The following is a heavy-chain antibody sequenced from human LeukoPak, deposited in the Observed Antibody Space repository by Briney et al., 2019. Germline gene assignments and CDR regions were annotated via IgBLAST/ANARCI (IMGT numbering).Heavy chain of an antibody. Sequence: GRSLRLSCTASGFTFSSYTMHWVRQAPGKGLEWVAVIWYDGSNEYYADSVKGRFTISRDNSKNTLYLQMNSLGAEDTAIYYCARDWPNCALDYWSQGTLVTVSS. V-gene: IGHV3-33*08. CDR2: IWYDGSNE. CDR3: ARDWPNCALDY. CDR1: GFTFSSYT. D-gene: IGHD2-8*01. J-gene: IGHJ4*02.